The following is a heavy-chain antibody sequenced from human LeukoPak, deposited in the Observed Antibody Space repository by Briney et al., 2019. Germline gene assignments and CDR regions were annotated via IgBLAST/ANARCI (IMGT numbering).Heavy chain of an antibody. D-gene: IGHD1-1*01. CDR3: AREGPSTTGRD. J-gene: IGHJ4*02. V-gene: IGHV1-69*05. CDR1: GGTFSSYA. Sequence: GASVKVSCKASGGTFSSYAISWVRQAPGQGLEWMGGIIPIFGTANYAQKFQGRDTITTDESTSTAYMELSSLRSEDTAVYYRAREGPSTTGRDWGQGTLVTVSS. CDR2: IIPIFGTA.